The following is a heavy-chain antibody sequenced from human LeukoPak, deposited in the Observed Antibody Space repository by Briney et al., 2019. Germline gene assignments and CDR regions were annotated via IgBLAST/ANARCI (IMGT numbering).Heavy chain of an antibody. J-gene: IGHJ4*02. CDR2: INPNSGGT. Sequence: SVTVSCXXXGYTFXGYYMNWVRQAPGQGLEWMGWINPNSGGTNYAQKFQGRVTMTRDTSISTAYMELSRLRSDDTAVYYCARVFGDQTQDYWGQGTLVTVSS. D-gene: IGHD2-21*02. CDR3: ARVFGDQTQDY. V-gene: IGHV1-2*02. CDR1: GYTFXGYY.